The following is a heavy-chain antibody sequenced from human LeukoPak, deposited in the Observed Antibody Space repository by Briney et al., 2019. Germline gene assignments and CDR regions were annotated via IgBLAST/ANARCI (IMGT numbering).Heavy chain of an antibody. CDR1: GFTFDDYA. CDR3: ARLGPFGVVPYYYYYMDV. J-gene: IGHJ6*03. D-gene: IGHD3-3*01. V-gene: IGHV3-9*01. Sequence: PGRSLRLSCAASGFTFDDYAMHWVRQAPGKGLEWVSGISWNSGSIGYADSVKGRFTISRDNAKNSLYLQMNSLRAEDTAVYYCARLGPFGVVPYYYYYMDVWGKGTTVTVSS. CDR2: ISWNSGSI.